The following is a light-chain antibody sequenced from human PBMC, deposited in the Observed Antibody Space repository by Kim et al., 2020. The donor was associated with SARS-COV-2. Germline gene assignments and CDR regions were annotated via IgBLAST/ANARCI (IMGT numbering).Light chain of an antibody. J-gene: IGLJ1*01. CDR3: AAWDDSLSGPAYV. Sequence: ELTQPPSASGTPGQRVTISCSGSSSNIGSNYVYWYQQLPGTAPKLLIYRNNQRPSGVPDRFSGSKSGTSASLAISGLRSEDEADYYCAAWDDSLSGPAYVFGTGTKVTVL. V-gene: IGLV1-47*01. CDR2: RNN. CDR1: SSNIGSNY.